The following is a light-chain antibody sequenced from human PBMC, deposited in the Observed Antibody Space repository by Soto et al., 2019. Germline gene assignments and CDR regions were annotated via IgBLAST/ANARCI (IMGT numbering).Light chain of an antibody. J-gene: IGLJ2*01. Sequence: QSVLTQPASVSGSPGQSIAISCTGTSSDVGGYNCVSWYQQHPGKAPKLMIYGVSNRPSGVSSRFSGSKSGNTASLTISGLQAEDGADYSCSSYTSSNSVVFGGGTQLTVL. CDR3: SSYTSSNSVV. V-gene: IGLV2-14*01. CDR2: GVS. CDR1: SSDVGGYNC.